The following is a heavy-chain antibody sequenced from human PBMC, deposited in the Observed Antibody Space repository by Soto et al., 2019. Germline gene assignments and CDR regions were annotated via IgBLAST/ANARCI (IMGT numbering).Heavy chain of an antibody. CDR2: ISYDGSNK. CDR3: AKAAEWFGEEGIDY. CDR1: GFTFSSYG. Sequence: QAQLVESGGGVVQPGRSLRLSCAASGFTFSSYGMHWVRQAPGKGLEWVAVISYDGSNKYYADSVKGRFTISRDNSKNTLYLQMNSLRAEDTAVYYCAKAAEWFGEEGIDYWGQGTLVTVSS. D-gene: IGHD3-10*01. V-gene: IGHV3-30*18. J-gene: IGHJ4*02.